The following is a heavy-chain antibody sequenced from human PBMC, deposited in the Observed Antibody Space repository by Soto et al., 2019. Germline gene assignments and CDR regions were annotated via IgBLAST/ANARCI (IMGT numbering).Heavy chain of an antibody. CDR2: ITYNGDT. CDR1: GYTFTSYG. Sequence: QVQLVQSGAEVKKPGASVKVSCKASGYTFTSYGISWVRQAPGQGLEWMGWITYNGDTNYPQKLQGRVTMTSDTSTSTAYMELRSLRSDDKAVYYCARAVITCYGFFDYWGQGTLGTVSS. V-gene: IGHV1-18*01. D-gene: IGHD3-16*01. J-gene: IGHJ4*02. CDR3: ARAVITCYGFFDY.